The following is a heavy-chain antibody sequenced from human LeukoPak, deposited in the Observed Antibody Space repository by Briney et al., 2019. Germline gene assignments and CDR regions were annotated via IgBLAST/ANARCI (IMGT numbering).Heavy chain of an antibody. J-gene: IGHJ4*02. Sequence: SETLSLTCTASGGSISSYYWSWIRQPPGKGLEWIGYIYYSGSTNYNPSLKSRVTISVDTSKNQFSLKLSSVTAADTAVYYCARSRLGDSSGYWALSTYYFDYWGQGTLVTVSS. CDR1: GGSISSYY. CDR3: ARSRLGDSSGYWALSTYYFDY. V-gene: IGHV4-59*01. D-gene: IGHD3-22*01. CDR2: IYYSGST.